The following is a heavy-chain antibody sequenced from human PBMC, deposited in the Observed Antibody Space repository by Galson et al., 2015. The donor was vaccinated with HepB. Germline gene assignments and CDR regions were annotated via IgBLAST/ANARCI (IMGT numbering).Heavy chain of an antibody. CDR1: GYTFTTYY. CDR2: INPSDGSI. D-gene: IGHD7-27*01. V-gene: IGHV1-46*01. Sequence: SVKVSCTASGYTFTTYYVNWVRQAPGQGLEWMGIINPSDGSISNTQKFQGRITMTRDTSTITLYMELSSLSSEDTAVSYCARNINWGSDYWGPGTLVTVSS. J-gene: IGHJ4*02. CDR3: ARNINWGSDY.